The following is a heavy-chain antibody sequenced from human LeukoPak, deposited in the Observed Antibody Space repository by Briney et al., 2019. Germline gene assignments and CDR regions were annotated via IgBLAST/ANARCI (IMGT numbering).Heavy chain of an antibody. CDR2: IYHSGST. V-gene: IGHV4-38-2*02. D-gene: IGHD2-2*01. CDR1: GYSISSGYY. J-gene: IGHJ5*02. CDR3: ARGSRGGYCSSTSCVYNWFDP. Sequence: SETLSLTCTVSGYSISSGYYWGWIRQPPGKGLEWIGSIYHSGSTYYNPSLKSRVTISVDTSKNQFSLKLSSVTAADTAVYYCARGSRGGYCSSTSCVYNWFDPWGQGTLVTVSS.